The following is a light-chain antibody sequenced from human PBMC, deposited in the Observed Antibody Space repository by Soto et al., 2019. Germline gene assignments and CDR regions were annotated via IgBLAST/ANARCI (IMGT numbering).Light chain of an antibody. CDR2: WAS. CDR1: RSVLSSSNNKNF. CDR3: QQYYSSPFT. Sequence: DIVMTQSPDSLALSLGERATINCKSSRSVLSSSNNKNFLAWYQQKPRQPPRLLIYWASTRESGFPDRFSGSGSGTDFTLTISSLQAEDVAVYYCQQYYSSPFTFGPGTKVEIK. V-gene: IGKV4-1*01. J-gene: IGKJ3*01.